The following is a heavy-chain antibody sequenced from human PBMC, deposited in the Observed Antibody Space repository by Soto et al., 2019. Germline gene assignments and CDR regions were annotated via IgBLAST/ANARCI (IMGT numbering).Heavy chain of an antibody. CDR3: ARVFRRGYSYGSNAFDI. D-gene: IGHD5-18*01. CDR1: GGSISSGDYY. V-gene: IGHV4-30-4*01. CDR2: IFYSGRT. Sequence: QVQLQESGPGLVKPSQTLSLTCTVSGGSISSGDYYWSWVRQPPGKGLEWIGYIFYSGRTYYNPSLKSRVTISVDTSKNQFSLKLSSVTAADTAVYYCARVFRRGYSYGSNAFDIWGQGTMVTVSS. J-gene: IGHJ3*02.